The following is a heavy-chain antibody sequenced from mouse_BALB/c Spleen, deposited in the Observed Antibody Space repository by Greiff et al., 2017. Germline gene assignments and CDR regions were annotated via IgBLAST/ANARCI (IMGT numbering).Heavy chain of an antibody. CDR1: GYTFTDYY. D-gene: IGHD2-1*01. CDR3: ARSGYGNYSWFAY. CDR2: IYPGSGNT. Sequence: VQLQESGAELARPGASVKLSCKASGYTFTDYYINWVKQRTGQGLEWIGEIYPGSGNTYYNEKFKGKATLTADKSSSTAYMQLSSLTSEDSAVYFCARSGYGNYSWFAYWGQGTLVTVSA. J-gene: IGHJ3*01. V-gene: IGHV1-77*01.